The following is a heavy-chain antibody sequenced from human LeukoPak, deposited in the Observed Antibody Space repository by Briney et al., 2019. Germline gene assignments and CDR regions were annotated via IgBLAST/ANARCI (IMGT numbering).Heavy chain of an antibody. D-gene: IGHD2-21*02. CDR3: ARGFKYCGGDCYYFDY. Sequence: SETLSLTCTVSGGSISSSSYYWGWIRQPPGKGLEWIGSIYYSGSTYYNPSLKSRVTISVDTSKNQFSLKLSSVTAADTAVYYCARGFKYCGGDCYYFDYWGQGTLVTVSS. CDR2: IYYSGST. V-gene: IGHV4-39*07. J-gene: IGHJ4*02. CDR1: GGSISSSSYY.